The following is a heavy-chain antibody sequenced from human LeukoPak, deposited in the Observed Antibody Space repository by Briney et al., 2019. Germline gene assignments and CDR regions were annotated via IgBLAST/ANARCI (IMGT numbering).Heavy chain of an antibody. Sequence: PSETLSLTCTVSGGSISSYYWSWIRQPPGKGLEWIGEINHSGSTNYNPSLKSRVTISVDTSKNQFSLKLSSVTAADTAVYYCARFNCETSGSQQPRRSNGDYWGQGTLVTVSS. V-gene: IGHV4-34*01. CDR2: INHSGST. CDR3: ARFNCETSGSQQPRRSNGDY. J-gene: IGHJ4*02. CDR1: GGSISSYY. D-gene: IGHD6-13*01.